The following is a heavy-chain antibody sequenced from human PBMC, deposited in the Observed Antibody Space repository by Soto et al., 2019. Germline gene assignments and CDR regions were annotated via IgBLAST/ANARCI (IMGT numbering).Heavy chain of an antibody. CDR3: VRDGSRSNGETDSYYFDY. CDR2: IYYSGST. D-gene: IGHD3-10*01. V-gene: IGHV4-31*03. CDR1: GGSISSGGYY. J-gene: IGHJ4*02. Sequence: SETLSLTCTVPGGSISSGGYYWILIRQHPGKGLEWIGYIYYSGSTYYNPSLKSRVTISVDTSKNQFSLKLSSVTAADTAVYYCVRDGSRSNGETDSYYFDYWGQGTLVTVSS.